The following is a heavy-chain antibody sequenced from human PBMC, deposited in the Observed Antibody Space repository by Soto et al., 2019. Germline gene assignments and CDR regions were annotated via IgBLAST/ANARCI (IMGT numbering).Heavy chain of an antibody. CDR2: IGTAGDT. V-gene: IGHV3-13*01. J-gene: IGHJ4*02. CDR3: ARSYSGSSLVDY. CDR1: GFTFSSYD. Sequence: EVQLVESGGGLVQPGGSLRLSCAASGFTFSSYDMHWVRQATGKGLEWVSAIGTAGDTYYPGSVKGRFTISRENAKNSLYLQVNSLRAEDTAVYYCARSYSGSSLVDYWGQGTLVTVSS. D-gene: IGHD1-26*01.